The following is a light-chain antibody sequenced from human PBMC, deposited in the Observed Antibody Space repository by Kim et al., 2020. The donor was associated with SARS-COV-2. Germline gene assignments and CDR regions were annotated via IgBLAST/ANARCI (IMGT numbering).Light chain of an antibody. CDR2: RNN. J-gene: IGLJ3*02. Sequence: QAGPTQPPSVSKALGQTATLTCTGNSNNVGNEGAAWLQQHQGHPPKLLSYRNNNRPSGISERLSASRSGDTASLTISGLQPEDEADYYCPAWDSSLSAWVFGGGTQLTVL. V-gene: IGLV10-54*01. CDR1: SNNVGNEG. CDR3: PAWDSSLSAWV.